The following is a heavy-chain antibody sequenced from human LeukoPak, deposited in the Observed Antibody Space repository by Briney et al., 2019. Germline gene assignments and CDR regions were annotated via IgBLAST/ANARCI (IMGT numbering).Heavy chain of an antibody. Sequence: SETLSLTCTVSGGSISSYYWSWIRQPAGKGLEWIGRIYTSGSTNYNPSLKSRVTMSVGTSKNQFSLKLSSVTAADTAVYYCARSRSANRYYYYMDVWGKGTTVTVSS. J-gene: IGHJ6*03. CDR1: GGSISSYY. CDR3: ARSRSANRYYYYMDV. CDR2: IYTSGST. V-gene: IGHV4-4*07. D-gene: IGHD2/OR15-2a*01.